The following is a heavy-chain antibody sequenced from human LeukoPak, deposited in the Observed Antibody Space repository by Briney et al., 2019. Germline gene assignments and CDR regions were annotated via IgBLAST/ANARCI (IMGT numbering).Heavy chain of an antibody. CDR3: ARGLRYTSSWSRGWFDP. J-gene: IGHJ5*02. V-gene: IGHV4-39*07. CDR1: GGSISSSSYY. Sequence: SETLSLTCTVSGGSISSSSYYWGWIRQSPGKGLEWIGTISYNGNTYYNPSLKSRVSLSVDTSKNQLSLQLSSVTAADTAVYYCARGLRYTSSWSRGWFDPWGQGTRVTVSS. D-gene: IGHD6-13*01. CDR2: ISYNGNT.